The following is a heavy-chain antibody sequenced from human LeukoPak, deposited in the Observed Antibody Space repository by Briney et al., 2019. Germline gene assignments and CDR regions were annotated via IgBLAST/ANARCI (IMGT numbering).Heavy chain of an antibody. Sequence: GGSLRLSCVASGFTFSTYAMHWVRQAPGKGLEWVAFIRYDGSNKYYADSVKGRFTISRDNSKNTLYLQMNSLRAEDTAVYYCAKDHRAYCGGDCVDFDYWGQGTLVTVSS. CDR1: GFTFSTYA. V-gene: IGHV3-30*02. CDR2: IRYDGSNK. CDR3: AKDHRAYCGGDCVDFDY. D-gene: IGHD2-21*02. J-gene: IGHJ4*02.